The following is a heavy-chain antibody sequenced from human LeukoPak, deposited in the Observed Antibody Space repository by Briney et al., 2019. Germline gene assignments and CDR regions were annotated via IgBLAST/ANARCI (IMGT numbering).Heavy chain of an antibody. D-gene: IGHD6-13*01. CDR1: GSTVSSNY. J-gene: IGHJ4*02. CDR3: ARGLAAAGLYLDY. Sequence: GGSLRLSCAASGSTVSSNYMTWVRQAPGKGLEWVSVVYTGGSTYSADSVKGRFTISRDNSKNTLYLQMNSLRAEDTAVYYCARGLAAAGLYLDYWGQGTLVTVSS. V-gene: IGHV3-53*01. CDR2: VYTGGST.